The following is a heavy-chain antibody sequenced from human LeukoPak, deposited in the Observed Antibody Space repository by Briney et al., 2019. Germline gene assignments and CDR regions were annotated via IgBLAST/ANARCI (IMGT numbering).Heavy chain of an antibody. V-gene: IGHV3-9*01. Sequence: GGSLRLSCAASGLTFDDYAMPWVRQAPGKGLEWVSGISWNSGSIGYADSVKGRFTISRDNAKNSLYLQMNSLRAEDTALYYCAKVLSSGWLDNFDYWGQGTLVTVSS. CDR1: GLTFDDYA. D-gene: IGHD6-19*01. CDR2: ISWNSGSI. CDR3: AKVLSSGWLDNFDY. J-gene: IGHJ4*02.